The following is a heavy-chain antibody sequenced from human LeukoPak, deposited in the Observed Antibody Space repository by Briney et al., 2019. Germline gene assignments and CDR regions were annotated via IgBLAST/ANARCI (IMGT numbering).Heavy chain of an antibody. D-gene: IGHD3-22*01. CDR3: ARATDSSGSALY. CDR1: GYTFTGYY. CDR2: INPNSGGT. V-gene: IGHV1-2*06. J-gene: IGHJ4*02. Sequence: GASVTVSCKASGYTFTGYYMHWVRQAPGQGLEWMGRINPNSGGTNYAQKFQGRVTMTRDTSISTAYMELRSLRSDDTAVYYCARATDSSGSALYWGQGTLVTVSS.